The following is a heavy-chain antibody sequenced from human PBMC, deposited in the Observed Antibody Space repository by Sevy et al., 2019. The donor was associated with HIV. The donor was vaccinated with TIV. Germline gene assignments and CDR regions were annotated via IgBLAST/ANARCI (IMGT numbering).Heavy chain of an antibody. J-gene: IGHJ5*02. Sequence: SETLSLTCAVYGGSFSGYYWNWIRQTPGKGLEWIGEINHSGSTNYNPSLKSRVTISVDTSKYQFSLRLNSVTAADTAVYYCARAPPVVVVPGAPSWFDPWGQGTLVTVSS. CDR3: ARAPPVVVVPGAPSWFDP. CDR2: INHSGST. V-gene: IGHV4-34*01. CDR1: GGSFSGYY. D-gene: IGHD2-2*01.